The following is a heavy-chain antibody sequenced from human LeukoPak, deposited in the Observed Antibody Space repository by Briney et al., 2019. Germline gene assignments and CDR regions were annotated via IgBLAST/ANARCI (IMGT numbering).Heavy chain of an antibody. D-gene: IGHD5-12*01. V-gene: IGHV3-7*01. J-gene: IGHJ4*02. CDR2: INQGGSVK. Sequence: GGSLRLSCAASGFSFRDFWMTWFRQAPGKGLEWVANINQGGSVKYYVDSVKGRFTISRDDAKSSLYVQMNSLRDEDTAVYYCARFGYSGWNLEYWGQGTLVTVSS. CDR3: ARFGYSGWNLEY. CDR1: GFSFRDFW.